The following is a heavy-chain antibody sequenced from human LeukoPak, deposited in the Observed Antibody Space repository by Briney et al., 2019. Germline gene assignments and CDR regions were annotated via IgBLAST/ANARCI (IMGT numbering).Heavy chain of an antibody. D-gene: IGHD4-17*01. CDR3: ARVGTTAHY. CDR2: ISSSSGDT. Sequence: ASVKVSCKASGFTFSTYGFSWVRQAPGQGLEWMGWISSSSGDTNYAQKFQDRVTMTTDRSTSTAYMELRSLRSDDTAVYYCARVGTTAHYWGQGTLVTVSS. CDR1: GFTFSTYG. V-gene: IGHV1-18*01. J-gene: IGHJ4*02.